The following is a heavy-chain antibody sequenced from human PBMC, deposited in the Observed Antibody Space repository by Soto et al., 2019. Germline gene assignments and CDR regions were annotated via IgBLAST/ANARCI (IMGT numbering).Heavy chain of an antibody. V-gene: IGHV3-66*01. Sequence: EVQLVESGGGLVQPGGSLTLSCAVSGFTVSSNYMSWVRKAPGKGLEWVSIIYSGGTTYYADSVTGRFTISGDTSXXTLYLQMNSLSPEDTAVYYCARDRGGTAIKKGFDLWGRGTLVTVSS. CDR1: GFTVSSNY. J-gene: IGHJ2*01. CDR3: ARDRGGTAIKKGFDL. CDR2: IYSGGTT. D-gene: IGHD2-8*02.